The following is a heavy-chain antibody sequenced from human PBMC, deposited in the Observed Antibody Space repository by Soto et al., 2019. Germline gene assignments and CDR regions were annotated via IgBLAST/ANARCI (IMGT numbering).Heavy chain of an antibody. Sequence: QVQLVQSGAEVKKPGASVRVSCKASGYTFTTYDINWVRQATGEGLEWMGWMNPNSGITGYPQKFQGRVTMTRNTSISKACMELSSLRAEDTAVYYCTGVIRGAVDYWGRGTLVTVSS. CDR3: TGVIRGAVDY. CDR2: MNPNSGIT. V-gene: IGHV1-8*02. J-gene: IGHJ4*02. CDR1: GYTFTTYD. D-gene: IGHD6-19*01.